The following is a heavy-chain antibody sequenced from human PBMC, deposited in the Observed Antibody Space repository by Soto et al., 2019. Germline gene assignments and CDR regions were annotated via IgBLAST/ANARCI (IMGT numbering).Heavy chain of an antibody. J-gene: IGHJ4*02. CDR1: GFTFSNYA. CDR3: AKDSYHGSGSYITPYYFDS. D-gene: IGHD3-10*01. Sequence: EVQLLESGGGLVQPGGSLRLSCAASGFTFSNYAMSWVRQAPGKGLEWVSVISGSGQRTSYADSVKGRFTVSRDNSKNTVDLHMKSLRAEDTAVYYCAKDSYHGSGSYITPYYFDSWGQGTLITVSS. V-gene: IGHV3-23*01. CDR2: ISGSGQRT.